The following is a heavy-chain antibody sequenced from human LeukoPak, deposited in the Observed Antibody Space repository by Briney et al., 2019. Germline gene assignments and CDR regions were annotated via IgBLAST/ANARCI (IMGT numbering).Heavy chain of an antibody. CDR1: GYTFTGYY. J-gene: IGHJ5*02. CDR3: ARGGVKSIAAAEDWFDP. V-gene: IGHV1-2*04. CDR2: INPNSGGT. D-gene: IGHD6-13*01. Sequence: GASVKVSCKASGYTFTGYYMHWVRQAPGQGLEWMGWINPNSGGTNYAQKFQGWVTMTRDTSISTAYMELSRLRSDDTAVYYCARGGVKSIAAAEDWFDPWGQGTLVTVSS.